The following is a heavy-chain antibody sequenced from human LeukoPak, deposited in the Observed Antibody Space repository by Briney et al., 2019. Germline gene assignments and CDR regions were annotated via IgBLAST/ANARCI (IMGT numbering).Heavy chain of an antibody. Sequence: GGSLRLSCAASGFTFSSYSMNWVRQAPGKGLEWVSSISSSSSYIYYADSVKGRFTISRDNAKNSLYLQMNSLRAEDTAVYYCARDLAVADHVVGQMGYWGQGTLVTVST. CDR1: GFTFSSYS. J-gene: IGHJ4*02. CDR3: ARDLAVADHVVGQMGY. D-gene: IGHD6-19*01. V-gene: IGHV3-21*01. CDR2: ISSSSSYI.